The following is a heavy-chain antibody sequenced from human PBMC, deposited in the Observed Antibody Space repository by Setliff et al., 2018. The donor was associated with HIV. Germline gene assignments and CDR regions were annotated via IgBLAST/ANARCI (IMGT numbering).Heavy chain of an antibody. Sequence: SETLSLTCTVSGGSISSYYWSWIRQPPGKGLEWIGYFYYSGSTKYNPSLKSRVTIPVDTSKNQFSLKLSSVTAADTAVYHCARGAYRDGYDYWGQGTLVTVSS. J-gene: IGHJ4*02. CDR3: ARGAYRDGYDY. D-gene: IGHD5-18*01. CDR2: FYYSGST. V-gene: IGHV4-59*12. CDR1: GGSISSYY.